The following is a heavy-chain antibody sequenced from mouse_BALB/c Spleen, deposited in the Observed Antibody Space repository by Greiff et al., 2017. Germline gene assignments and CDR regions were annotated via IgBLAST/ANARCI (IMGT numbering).Heavy chain of an antibody. V-gene: IGHV1-69*02. J-gene: IGHJ2*01. Sequence: QVQLQQPGAELVRPGASVKLSCKASGYTFTSYWINWVKQRPGQGLEWIGNIYPSDSYTNYNQKFKDKATLTVDKSSSTAYMQLSSPTSEDSAVYYCTRGSGLRLLDYWGQGTTLTVSS. CDR2: IYPSDSYT. CDR1: GYTFTSYW. CDR3: TRGSGLRLLDY. D-gene: IGHD1-2*01.